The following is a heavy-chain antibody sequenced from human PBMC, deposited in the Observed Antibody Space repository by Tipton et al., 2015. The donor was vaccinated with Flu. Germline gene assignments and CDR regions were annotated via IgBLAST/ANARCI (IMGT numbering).Heavy chain of an antibody. CDR2: IHRSGST. D-gene: IGHD4-11*01. CDR1: GGSISSYY. Sequence: TLSLTCTVSGGSISSYYWSWIRQPPGKGLEWIATIHRSGSTKYNPSLKGRVALSVGRSKNQFSLKVISVTAADTAVYYCARRDYSNYVSDPKNWFDPWGQGTLVTVSA. CDR3: ARRDYSNYVSDPKNWFDP. J-gene: IGHJ5*02. V-gene: IGHV4-59*08.